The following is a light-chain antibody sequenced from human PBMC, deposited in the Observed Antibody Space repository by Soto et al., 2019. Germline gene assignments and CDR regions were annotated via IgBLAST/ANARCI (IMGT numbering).Light chain of an antibody. J-gene: IGLJ2*01. CDR3: CSYAGSSTDVV. CDR1: SSDVGSYNL. V-gene: IGLV2-23*01. CDR2: EGS. Sequence: QSALTQPASVSGSPGQSITISCTGTSSDVGSYNLVSWYQQHPGKAPKLMIYEGSKRPSGVSNRFSGSKPGNTASLTISGLQAEDEADYYCCSYAGSSTDVVFGGGTKVTVL.